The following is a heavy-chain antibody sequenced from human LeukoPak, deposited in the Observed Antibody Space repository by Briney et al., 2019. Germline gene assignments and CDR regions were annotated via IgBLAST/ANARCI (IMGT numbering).Heavy chain of an antibody. V-gene: IGHV5-51*01. J-gene: IGHJ4*02. D-gene: IGHD6-13*01. CDR3: ARHKPAATDY. Sequence: GESLKISCTGSGYTFTNYWIAWVRHMPGKGLEWLGAIYPGDSDTRYTPSFQGQVTISADKSSSTAYLQWSSLKASDTAMYYCARHKPAATDYWGQGTLITVSS. CDR2: IYPGDSDT. CDR1: GYTFTNYW.